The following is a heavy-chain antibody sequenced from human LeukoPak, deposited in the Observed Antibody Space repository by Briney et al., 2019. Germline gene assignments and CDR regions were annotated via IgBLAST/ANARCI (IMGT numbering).Heavy chain of an antibody. J-gene: IGHJ4*02. V-gene: IGHV3-23*01. CDR3: AKDLSRNSGSYYWDY. Sequence: GGSLRLSCAASGFTFSSYGMHWVRQAPGKGLEWVSAISGSGGSTYYADSVKGRFTISRDNSKNTLYLQMNSLRAEDTAVYYCAKDLSRNSGSYYWDYWGQGTLVTVSS. D-gene: IGHD1-26*01. CDR1: GFTFSSYG. CDR2: ISGSGGST.